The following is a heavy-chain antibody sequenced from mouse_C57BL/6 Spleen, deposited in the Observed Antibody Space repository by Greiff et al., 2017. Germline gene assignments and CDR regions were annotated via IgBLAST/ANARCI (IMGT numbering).Heavy chain of an antibody. CDR1: GFTFSNYW. CDR3: TGDGMDY. J-gene: IGHJ4*01. V-gene: IGHV6-3*01. Sequence: EVKVEESGGGLVQPGGSMKLSCVASGFTFSNYWMNWVRQSPEKGLEWVAQIRLKSDNYATHYAESVKGRFTISRDDSKSSVYLQMNNLRAEDTGIYYCTGDGMDYWGQGTSVTVSS. CDR2: IRLKSDNYAT.